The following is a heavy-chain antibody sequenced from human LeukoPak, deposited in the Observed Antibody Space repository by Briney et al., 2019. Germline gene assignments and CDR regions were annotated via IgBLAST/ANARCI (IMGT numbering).Heavy chain of an antibody. V-gene: IGHV4-34*01. CDR2: INHSGST. Sequence: SETLSLTCAVYGVSFSGYYWSWIRQPPGKGLEWIGEINHSGSTNYNPSLKSRVTISVDTSKKQLSLKLSSVTAGDKAVYYCATEDSGYYYAFDIWGQGTMVTVSS. CDR3: ATEDSGYYYAFDI. CDR1: GVSFSGYY. J-gene: IGHJ3*02. D-gene: IGHD3-22*01.